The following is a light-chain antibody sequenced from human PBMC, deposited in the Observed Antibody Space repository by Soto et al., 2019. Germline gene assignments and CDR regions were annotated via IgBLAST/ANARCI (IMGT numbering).Light chain of an antibody. J-gene: IGKJ1*01. CDR1: QSISSY. CDR3: QQSYSTPWT. Sequence: DIQMTQSPSSLSASVGDRVTITCRASQSISSYLYWYQQKPGKAPKLLIYAASSLQSGIPSRFSGSGSGTDFTLTISKLQPEEFATYYCQQSYSTPWTVGQGNKVEIK. CDR2: AAS. V-gene: IGKV1-39*01.